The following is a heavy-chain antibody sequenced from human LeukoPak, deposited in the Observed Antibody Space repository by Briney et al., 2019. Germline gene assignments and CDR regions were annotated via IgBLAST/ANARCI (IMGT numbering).Heavy chain of an antibody. D-gene: IGHD4-17*01. V-gene: IGHV7-4-1*02. CDR2: INTNTGNP. Sequence: ASVKVSCKASGYTFTSYAMNWVRQAPGQGLEWMGWINTNTGNPTYAQGFTGRFVFSLDTSVSTAYLQISSLKAEDTAVYYCARSTTVTTGWYFDLRGRGTLVTVSS. CDR3: ARSTTVTTGWYFDL. CDR1: GYTFTSYA. J-gene: IGHJ2*01.